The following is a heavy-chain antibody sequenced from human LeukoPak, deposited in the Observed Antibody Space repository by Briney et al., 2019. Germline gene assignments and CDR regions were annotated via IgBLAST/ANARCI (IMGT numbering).Heavy chain of an antibody. V-gene: IGHV3-7*03. Sequence: GGSLRLSRVASGFTFGKYWMSWVRQAPGKGLEWVANIKLDGSEKNYVASVKGRFTISRDNTKNSLYLQMNSLRAEDTAVFYCARDQYDTWSRRGNFDSWGQGTLVIVSS. D-gene: IGHD3-3*01. CDR3: ARDQYDTWSRRGNFDS. CDR1: GFTFGKYW. J-gene: IGHJ4*02. CDR2: IKLDGSEK.